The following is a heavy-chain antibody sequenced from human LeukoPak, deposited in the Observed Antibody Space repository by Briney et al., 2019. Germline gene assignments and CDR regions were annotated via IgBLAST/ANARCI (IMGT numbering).Heavy chain of an antibody. Sequence: GGSLRLSCAASGFTFSSYSMNWVRQAPGKGLEWVSYISSSSSTIYYADSVKGRFTISRDNAKNTLYLQMNSLRADDTAVYYCARDSAAYYDSSGYLDAFDIWGQGTMVTVSS. J-gene: IGHJ3*02. CDR3: ARDSAAYYDSSGYLDAFDI. D-gene: IGHD3-22*01. V-gene: IGHV3-48*01. CDR1: GFTFSSYS. CDR2: ISSSSSTI.